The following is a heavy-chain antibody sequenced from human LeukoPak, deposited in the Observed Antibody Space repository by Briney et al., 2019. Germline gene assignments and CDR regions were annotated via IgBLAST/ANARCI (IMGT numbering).Heavy chain of an antibody. V-gene: IGHV5-51*01. CDR3: VTGTGRAFDI. CDR2: IYPGDSDT. D-gene: IGHD1-1*01. J-gene: IGHJ3*02. Sequence: GESLKISCKGSGYSFTSYWIGWVGQMPGKGLEWMGVIYPGDSDTRYSPSFQGQVTVSADKSINTAYLQWSSLKASDTAMYYCVTGTGRAFDIWGQGTMVTVSS. CDR1: GYSFTSYW.